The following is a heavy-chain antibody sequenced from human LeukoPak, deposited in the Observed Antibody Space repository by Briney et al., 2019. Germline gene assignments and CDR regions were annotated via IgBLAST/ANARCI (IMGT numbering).Heavy chain of an antibody. D-gene: IGHD3-3*01. CDR3: ARSYDLGWFDP. J-gene: IGHJ5*02. V-gene: IGHV1-2*02. CDR1: GYXFTGYY. Sequence: ASVKVSCKASGYXFTGYYIHWVRQAPGQGLEWMGWINPNSGGTNYAQKFQGRVTVTRDTSISTAYMELSRLRSDDTAVYYCARSYDLGWFDPWGQGTLVTVSS. CDR2: INPNSGGT.